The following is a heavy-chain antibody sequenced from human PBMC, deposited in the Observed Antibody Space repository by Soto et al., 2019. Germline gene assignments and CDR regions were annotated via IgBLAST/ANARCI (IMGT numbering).Heavy chain of an antibody. CDR1: GYTFTSYG. D-gene: IGHD6-19*01. Sequence: ASVKVSCKASGYTFTSYGISWVRQAPGQGLEWMGWISAYNGNTNYAQKLQGRVTMTTDTSTSTAYMELRSLRSDDTAVYYCARARYTSAWDNWFDTWGQGTLVTVSS. CDR2: ISAYNGNT. J-gene: IGHJ5*02. CDR3: ARARYTSAWDNWFDT. V-gene: IGHV1-18*01.